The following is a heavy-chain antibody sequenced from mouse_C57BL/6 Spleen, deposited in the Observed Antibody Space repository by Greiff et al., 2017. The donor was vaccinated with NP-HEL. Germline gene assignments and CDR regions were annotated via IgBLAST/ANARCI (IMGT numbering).Heavy chain of an antibody. Sequence: QVHVKQPGAELVRPGSSVKLSCKASGYTFTSYWMDWVKQRPGQGLEWIGNIYPSDSETHYNQKFKDKATLTVDKSSSTAYMQLSSLTSEDSAVYYCARGEPGYFDDWGQGTTLTVSS. CDR2: IYPSDSET. V-gene: IGHV1-61*01. J-gene: IGHJ2*01. CDR1: GYTFTSYW. CDR3: ARGEPGYFDD.